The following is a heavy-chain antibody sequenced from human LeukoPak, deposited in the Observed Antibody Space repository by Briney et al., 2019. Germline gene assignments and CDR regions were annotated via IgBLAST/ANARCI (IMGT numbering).Heavy chain of an antibody. CDR2: INHSGST. D-gene: IGHD6-19*01. CDR3: ARAGKGSGWKRYAFDI. V-gene: IGHV4-34*01. CDR1: GGSFSGYY. Sequence: SETLSLTCAVYGGSFSGYYWSWIRQPPGKGLEWIGEINHSGSTNYNPPLKSRVTISVDTSKNQFSLKLSSVTAADTAVYYCARAGKGSGWKRYAFDIWGQGTMVTVSS. J-gene: IGHJ3*02.